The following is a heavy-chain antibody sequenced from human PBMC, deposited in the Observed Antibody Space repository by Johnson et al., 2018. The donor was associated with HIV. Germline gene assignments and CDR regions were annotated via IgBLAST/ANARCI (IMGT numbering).Heavy chain of an antibody. CDR1: GFTFSSYG. J-gene: IGHJ3*02. D-gene: IGHD6-13*01. CDR2: ISYDGSNK. CDR3: ARVGAIAAWGAFDI. Sequence: QVQLVESGGGVVQPGRSLRLSCAASGFTFSSYGMHWVRQAPGKGLEWVAVISYDGSNKYYADSVKGRFTISRDNSKNTLYLQMNSLRAEDTALYYCARVGAIAAWGAFDIWGQGTMVTVSS. V-gene: IGHV3-30*03.